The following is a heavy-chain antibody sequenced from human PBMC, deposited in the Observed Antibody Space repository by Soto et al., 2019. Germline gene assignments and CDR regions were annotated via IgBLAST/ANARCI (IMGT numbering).Heavy chain of an antibody. CDR3: QRDDPQSRVAWLDP. J-gene: IGHJ5*02. CDR2: ISSSSSYI. Sequence: EVQLVESGGGLVKPGGSLRLSCAASVFTFSSYSMNWVRESPVKGLEWVSSISSSSSYIYYADSVKGRFTISRDNAKNSLYLQMHSLRGEDTAVYCCQRDDPQSRVAWLDPWGQGTLVTVAS. D-gene: IGHD6-13*01. CDR1: VFTFSSYS. V-gene: IGHV3-21*01.